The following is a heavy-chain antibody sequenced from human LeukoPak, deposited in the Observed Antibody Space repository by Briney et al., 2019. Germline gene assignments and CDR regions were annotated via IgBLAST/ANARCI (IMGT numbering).Heavy chain of an antibody. J-gene: IGHJ4*02. V-gene: IGHV3-74*01. CDR1: GFTFSSYG. D-gene: IGHD5-24*01. CDR3: ARSREPGRDGDY. CDR2: INTDGSSP. Sequence: GRSLRLSCAASGFTFSSYGMHWVRQAPGKGLVWVSRINTDGSSPSYADSVKGRFTISRDNAKNTLFLQMNSLRAEDTAVYYCARSREPGRDGDYWGQGTLVTVSS.